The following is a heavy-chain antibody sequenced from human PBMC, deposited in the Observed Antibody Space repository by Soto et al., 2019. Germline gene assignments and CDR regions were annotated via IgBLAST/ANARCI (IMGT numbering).Heavy chain of an antibody. Sequence: QVQLQESGPGLVKPSQTLSLTCTVSGDSIMRDSYYWNCIRQHPGNGLEWIVYIYYSGTTAYNPSLKTRVTISPDPSKNHVPLTLSSVTAADTAVYYCARGVDSGKFYALESWGQGTQVTVSS. J-gene: IGHJ4*02. V-gene: IGHV4-31*03. CDR1: GDSIMRDSYY. CDR3: ARGVDSGKFYALES. CDR2: IYYSGTT. D-gene: IGHD1-26*01.